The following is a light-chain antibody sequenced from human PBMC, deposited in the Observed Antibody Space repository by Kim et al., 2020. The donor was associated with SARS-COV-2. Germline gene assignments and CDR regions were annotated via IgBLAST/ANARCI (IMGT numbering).Light chain of an antibody. J-gene: IGLJ3*02. CDR1: SSDVGGYNY. V-gene: IGLV2-11*01. Sequence: QSALTQPRSVSGSPGQSVTISCTGTSSDVGGYNYVSWYQQHPGKVPKLLIFDVSRRPSGVSDRSSGSKSGNTASLTISGLQAEDEADYYCCSNTGRYTWVFGGGTQLTVL. CDR3: CSNTGRYTWV. CDR2: DVS.